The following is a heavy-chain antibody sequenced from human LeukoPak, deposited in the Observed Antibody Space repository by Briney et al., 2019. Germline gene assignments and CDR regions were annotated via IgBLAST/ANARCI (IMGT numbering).Heavy chain of an antibody. CDR3: ARLDSSGWYVY. CDR1: GGSISSGGYY. J-gene: IGHJ4*02. CDR2: IYYSGST. V-gene: IGHV4-61*08. Sequence: ASETLSLTCTVSGGSISSGGYYWSWIRQPPGKGLEWIGYIYYSGSTNYNPSLKSRVTISVDTSKNQFSLKLSSVTAADTAVYYCARLDSSGWYVYWGQGTLVTVSS. D-gene: IGHD6-19*01.